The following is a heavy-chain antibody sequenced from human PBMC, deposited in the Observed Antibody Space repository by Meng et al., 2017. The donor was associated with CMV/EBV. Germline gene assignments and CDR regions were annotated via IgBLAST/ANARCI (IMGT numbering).Heavy chain of an antibody. V-gene: IGHV1-2*02. CDR1: GYTFTGYY. Sequence: ASVKVSCKASGYTFTGYYMHWVRQAPGQGLEWMGWINPNSGGTNYAQKFQGRVTMTRDTSISTAYMELSRLRSDDTAVYYCARQLQFGEYGVDVWDQGTTVTVSS. CDR2: INPNSGGT. J-gene: IGHJ6*02. D-gene: IGHD2-2*01. CDR3: ARQLQFGEYGVDV.